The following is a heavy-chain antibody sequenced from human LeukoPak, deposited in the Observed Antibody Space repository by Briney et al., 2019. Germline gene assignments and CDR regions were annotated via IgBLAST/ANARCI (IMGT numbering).Heavy chain of an antibody. J-gene: IGHJ4*02. Sequence: SETLSLTCAVSGYSISSGYYWGWIRPPPGKGLEWIGIIYHSGSTYYNPSLKSRVTISVDTSKNQSSLKLSSVTAADTAVYYCAREECTNGVCYTGIDYWGQGTLVTVSS. CDR1: GYSISSGYY. V-gene: IGHV4-38-2*02. CDR2: IYHSGST. CDR3: AREECTNGVCYTGIDY. D-gene: IGHD2-8*01.